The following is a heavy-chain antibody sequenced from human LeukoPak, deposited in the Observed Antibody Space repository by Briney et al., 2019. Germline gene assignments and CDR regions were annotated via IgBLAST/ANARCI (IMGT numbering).Heavy chain of an antibody. J-gene: IGHJ4*02. CDR3: ANWNLGFLDHGDYFAY. CDR1: GVTFSTLG. CDR2: IRYDATNA. D-gene: IGHD3/OR15-3a*01. Sequence: PGGSLRLSCAASGVTFSTLGMHCVRQSPGKGLEWVALIRYDATNAYYGDSAKGRFTVSRDNSKNTLYLQMNSLRADDTAVYYCANWNLGFLDHGDYFAYWGQGPLVTVSS. V-gene: IGHV3-30*02.